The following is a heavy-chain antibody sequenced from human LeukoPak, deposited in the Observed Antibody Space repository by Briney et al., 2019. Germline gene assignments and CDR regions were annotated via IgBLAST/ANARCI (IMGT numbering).Heavy chain of an antibody. V-gene: IGHV4-30-2*01. CDR2: IFHTGST. J-gene: IGHJ5*02. CDR1: GDSISSGAYS. Sequence: PSQTLSLTCVVSGDSISSGAYSWSWIRQPPGKGLEWIGNIFHTGSTFYNPSLKSRVTISVDNSKNQFSLRLSSVTAADTAVYYCARELWFANAPGSWLDPWGQGTLVTVSS. CDR3: ARELWFANAPGSWLDP. D-gene: IGHD2-21*01.